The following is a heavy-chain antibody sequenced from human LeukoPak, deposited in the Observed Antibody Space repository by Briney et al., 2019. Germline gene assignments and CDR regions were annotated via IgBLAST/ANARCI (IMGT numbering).Heavy chain of an antibody. Sequence: GGSLILSCAASGFTFSSYAMSWVRQAPGKGLEWVSAISGSGGSTYFADSVKGRSTISRDNSKNTLYLQMNSLRAEDTAVYYCAKMGMAVAVMYNWFDPWGQGTLVTVSS. CDR1: GFTFSSYA. D-gene: IGHD6-19*01. CDR2: ISGSGGST. V-gene: IGHV3-23*01. J-gene: IGHJ5*02. CDR3: AKMGMAVAVMYNWFDP.